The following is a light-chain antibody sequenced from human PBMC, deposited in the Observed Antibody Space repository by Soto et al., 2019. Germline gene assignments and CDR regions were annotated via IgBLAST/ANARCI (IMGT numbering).Light chain of an antibody. Sequence: QSALTQPGSVSGSPGQSVTISCTGTSSDVDDYNYVSWFQQHPGKAPKLMIYDVSQRPSGVPDRFSGSKSGNTASLTISGLQAEDEADYYCCSYGGTFYVFGTGTKVTVL. V-gene: IGLV2-11*01. CDR1: SSDVDDYNY. CDR2: DVS. J-gene: IGLJ1*01. CDR3: CSYGGTFYV.